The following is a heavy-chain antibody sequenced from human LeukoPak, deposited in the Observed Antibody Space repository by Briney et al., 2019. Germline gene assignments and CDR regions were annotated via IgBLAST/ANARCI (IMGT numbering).Heavy chain of an antibody. J-gene: IGHJ4*02. CDR3: ARDRGWVTDY. CDR2: IYYSGST. V-gene: IGHV4-59*01. Sequence: PSETLSLTCTVSGGSISSYYWSWIRQPPGKRLEWIGYIYYSGSTNYNPSLKSRVTISVDTSKNQFSLKLSSVTAADTAVYYCARDRGWVTDYWGQGTLVTVSS. CDR1: GGSISSYY. D-gene: IGHD4-23*01.